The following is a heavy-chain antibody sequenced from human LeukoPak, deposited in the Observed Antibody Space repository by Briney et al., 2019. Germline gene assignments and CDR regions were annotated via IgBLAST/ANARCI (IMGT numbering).Heavy chain of an antibody. CDR2: ISASVIST. V-gene: IGHV3-23*01. CDR1: GFTFSNFG. Sequence: GGSLRVSCAASGFTFSNFGMIWVRQAPGKGLEWVSTISASVISTYYADSVKGRFTISRDNSKNTLYLQMASLRAEDTAVYYCAKDESLLSCLKWGQGNMVTVSS. CDR3: AKDESLLSCLK. J-gene: IGHJ4*02. D-gene: IGHD3-10*01.